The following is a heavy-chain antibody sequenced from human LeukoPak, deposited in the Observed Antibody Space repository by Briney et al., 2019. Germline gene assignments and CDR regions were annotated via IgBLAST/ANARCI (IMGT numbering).Heavy chain of an antibody. CDR2: ISGSGGST. CDR1: GFTFSSYA. J-gene: IGHJ4*02. CDR3: AKDSYLITMVRGVISPSFDY. V-gene: IGHV3-23*01. D-gene: IGHD3-10*01. Sequence: PGGSLRLSCAASGFTFSSYAMSWVRQAPGKGLEWVSAISGSGGSTYYADSVKGRFTISRDNSKNTLYLQMNSLRAEDTAVYYCAKDSYLITMVRGVISPSFDYWGQGTLVTVSS.